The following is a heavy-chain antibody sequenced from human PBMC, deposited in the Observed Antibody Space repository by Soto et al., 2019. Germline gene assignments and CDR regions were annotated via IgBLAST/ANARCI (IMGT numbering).Heavy chain of an antibody. Sequence: EVQLLESGGGLVQPGRSLRLSCASSVFTFSSYAMSWVRQAPGKGLEWVSAISGSGGTTYYAASVKGRFTISRDNSKNTLFLPMNSLRAEDTSVYYCAKFFVEYCGSSGGPSTFHYWGHGILVTVS. CDR3: AKFFVEYCGSSGGPSTFHY. J-gene: IGHJ4*01. D-gene: IGHD6-25*01. CDR1: VFTFSSYA. CDR2: ISGSGGTT. V-gene: IGHV3-23*01.